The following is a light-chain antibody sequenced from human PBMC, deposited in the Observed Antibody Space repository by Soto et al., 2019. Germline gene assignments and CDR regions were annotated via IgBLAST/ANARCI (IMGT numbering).Light chain of an antibody. V-gene: IGKV3-20*01. Sequence: EIVLTQSPATVSLSPGERVTLSCRASQSVSSCLAWYQQKPGQAPRLLIYGASSRATGIPDRFSGSGSGTDFTLTISRLEPEDFAVYYCQQYGSSPLFTFGPGTKVDIK. J-gene: IGKJ3*01. CDR2: GAS. CDR3: QQYGSSPLFT. CDR1: QSVSSC.